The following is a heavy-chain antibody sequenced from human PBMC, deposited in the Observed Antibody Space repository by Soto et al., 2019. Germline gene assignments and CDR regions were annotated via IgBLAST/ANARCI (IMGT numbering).Heavy chain of an antibody. CDR1: GYTLTELS. J-gene: IGHJ4*02. CDR3: ATEVKVSSWLNQHYFDY. V-gene: IGHV1-24*01. CDR2: FDPEDGET. D-gene: IGHD6-13*01. Sequence: ASVKVSCKVSGYTLTELSMHWVRQAPGTGLEWMGGFDPEDGETIYAQKFQGRVTMTEDTSTDTAYMELSSLRSEDTAVYYCATEVKVSSWLNQHYFDYWGQGTLVTVSS.